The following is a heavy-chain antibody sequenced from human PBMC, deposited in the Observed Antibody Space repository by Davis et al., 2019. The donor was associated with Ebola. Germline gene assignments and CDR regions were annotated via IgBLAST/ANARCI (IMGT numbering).Heavy chain of an antibody. D-gene: IGHD2/OR15-2a*01. V-gene: IGHV3-33*01. CDR3: ARDQGGIVLGYMDV. J-gene: IGHJ6*04. Sequence: GESLKISCAASGFNFSSYGMHWVRQAPGKGLEWVAVIWYDGSNKYYADSAKGRFTISRDDSKNTLYVQMNSLRVEDTAVYYCARDQGGIVLGYMDVWGKGTTVTVSA. CDR1: GFNFSSYG. CDR2: IWYDGSNK.